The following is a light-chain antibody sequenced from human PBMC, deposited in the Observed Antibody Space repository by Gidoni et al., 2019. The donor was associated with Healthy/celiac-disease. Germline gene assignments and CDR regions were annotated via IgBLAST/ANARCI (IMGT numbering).Light chain of an antibody. CDR2: GAS. CDR1: QSVSSN. J-gene: IGKJ2*01. Sequence: EIVMTQSPATLSVSPGERATLTCRASQSVSSNLAWYQQKPVQAPRLLLYGASTRATGIPARFSGSGSGTEFTLTISSLQSEDFAVYYCQQYNNWPPEYTFGQGTKLEIK. CDR3: QQYNNWPPEYT. V-gene: IGKV3-15*01.